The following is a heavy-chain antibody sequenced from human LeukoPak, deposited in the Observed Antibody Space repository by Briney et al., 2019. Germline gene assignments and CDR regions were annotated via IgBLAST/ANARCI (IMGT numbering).Heavy chain of an antibody. J-gene: IGHJ4*02. Sequence: GESLRISCKASGYSFTTYWIGWVRQMPGKGLEWMGLIYPRDSDTRYSPSFQGQVTISADNSISTAYLQLRSLKASDTAIYYCARQVPFDYWGQGTLVTVSS. V-gene: IGHV5-51*01. CDR3: ARQVPFDY. CDR2: IYPRDSDT. CDR1: GYSFTTYW. D-gene: IGHD4/OR15-4a*01.